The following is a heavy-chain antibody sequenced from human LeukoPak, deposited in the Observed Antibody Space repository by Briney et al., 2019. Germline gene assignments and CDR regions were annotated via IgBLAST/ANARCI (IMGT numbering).Heavy chain of an antibody. V-gene: IGHV1-69*01. J-gene: IGHJ6*03. CDR1: GGTFSSYA. D-gene: IGHD3-9*01. CDR3: ARDGRMGSYVRYFDWSHYYYYMDV. Sequence: ASLKVSCKASGGTFSSYAISWVRQAPGQGLEWMGGIIPIFGTANYAQKFQGRITITADESTSTAYMELSSLRSEETAVYYCARDGRMGSYVRYFDWSHYYYYMDVWGEGATVTVSS. CDR2: IIPIFGTA.